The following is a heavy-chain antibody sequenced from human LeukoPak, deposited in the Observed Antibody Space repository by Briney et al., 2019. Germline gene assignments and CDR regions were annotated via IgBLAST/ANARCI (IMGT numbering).Heavy chain of an antibody. Sequence: GGSLRLSCAASGFTFSSYAMSWVRQAPGKGLEWVSAISGSGGSTYYADSVKGRFTISRDNSKNTLYLQMNSLRAEDTAVYYCARDHRGLLWFGELLSFDYWGQGTLVTVSS. CDR3: ARDHRGLLWFGELLSFDY. CDR2: ISGSGGST. V-gene: IGHV3-23*01. CDR1: GFTFSSYA. J-gene: IGHJ4*02. D-gene: IGHD3-10*01.